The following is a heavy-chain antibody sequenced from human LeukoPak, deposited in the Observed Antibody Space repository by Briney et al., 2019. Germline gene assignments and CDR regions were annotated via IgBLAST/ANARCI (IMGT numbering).Heavy chain of an antibody. J-gene: IGHJ4*02. V-gene: IGHV3-20*04. CDR1: GFTFDDYG. CDR3: ARSMAMVRGFDY. CDR2: INWNGGST. D-gene: IGHD3-10*01. Sequence: PGGSLRLSCAASGFTFDDYGMSWVRQAPGKGLEWVSGINWNGGSTGYANSVKGRFAISRDNAKNSLYLQMNSLRAEDTALYYCARSMAMVRGFDYWGQGTLVTVSS.